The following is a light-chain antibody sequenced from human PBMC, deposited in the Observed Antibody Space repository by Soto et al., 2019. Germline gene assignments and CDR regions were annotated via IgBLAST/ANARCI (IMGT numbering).Light chain of an antibody. V-gene: IGLV1-44*01. CDR1: NSNIGSNP. CDR3: SAWDDRLRGSV. J-gene: IGLJ1*01. Sequence: QSVLTQPPSASATPGQRVTISCSGSNSNIGSNPVNWYQQVPGTAPKLLIYGNDKRPSGVPDRFSGSKPGTSASLAIRGLQSEDEADYYCSAWDDRLRGSVFGTGTKVTVL. CDR2: GND.